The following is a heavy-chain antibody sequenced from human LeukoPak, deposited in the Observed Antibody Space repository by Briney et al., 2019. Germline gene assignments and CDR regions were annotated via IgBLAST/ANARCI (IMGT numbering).Heavy chain of an antibody. CDR3: ARDPRYSYDDSGTFDS. CDR2: ISGISTYL. CDR1: GFTFSSYS. D-gene: IGHD3-22*01. V-gene: IGHV3-21*01. J-gene: IGHJ4*02. Sequence: GGSLRLSCAASGFTFSSYSMNWVRQAPGKGLEWVSSISGISTYLYYADSVKGRFTISRDNAKNSLYLQMNTLRAEDTAIYYCARDPRYSYDDSGTFDSWGQGTLVIVSS.